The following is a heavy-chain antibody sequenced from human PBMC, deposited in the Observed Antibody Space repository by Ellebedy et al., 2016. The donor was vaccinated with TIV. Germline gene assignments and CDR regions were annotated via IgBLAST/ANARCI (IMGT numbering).Heavy chain of an antibody. Sequence: MPSETLSLPCTVSGCSITGYCWTWIRQPPGKRLDWIGYVCYNGKTNYNPSLKSRPNLSADTSKKQFSLRLTSVTAADTAVYYCARGNGWSDFWGQGSLVTVSS. CDR3: ARGNGWSDF. CDR2: VCYNGKT. CDR1: GCSITGYC. D-gene: IGHD6-19*01. J-gene: IGHJ4*02. V-gene: IGHV4-59*13.